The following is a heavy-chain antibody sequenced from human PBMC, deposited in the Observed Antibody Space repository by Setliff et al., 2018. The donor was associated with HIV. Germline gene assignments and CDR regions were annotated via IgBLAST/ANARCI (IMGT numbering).Heavy chain of an antibody. CDR1: GYTFTSYT. CDR2: INSGNGST. D-gene: IGHD5-12*01. Sequence: ASVKVSCKASGYTFTSYTMHWVRQAPGQRLEWMGWINSGNGSTKYSQKFQGRVTITRDISAITAYMELSSLISEDTAVYYCARNPDSGYDSGAFDIWGQGTMVTVSS. V-gene: IGHV1-3*01. CDR3: ARNPDSGYDSGAFDI. J-gene: IGHJ3*02.